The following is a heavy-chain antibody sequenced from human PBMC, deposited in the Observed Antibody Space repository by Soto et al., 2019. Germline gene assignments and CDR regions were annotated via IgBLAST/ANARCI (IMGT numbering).Heavy chain of an antibody. D-gene: IGHD2-21*02. CDR3: ARVINEVMVTATNSGAFDI. J-gene: IGHJ3*02. Sequence: NTNYAQKLQGRVTMTTDTSTSTAYMELRSLRSDDTAVYYCARVINEVMVTATNSGAFDIWGQGTMVTVSS. V-gene: IGHV1-18*01. CDR2: NT.